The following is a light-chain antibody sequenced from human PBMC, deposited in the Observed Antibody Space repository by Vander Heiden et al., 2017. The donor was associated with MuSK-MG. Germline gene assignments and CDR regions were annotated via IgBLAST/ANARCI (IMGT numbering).Light chain of an antibody. CDR3: LQDYSFPNT. CDR2: EAS. J-gene: IGKJ2*01. CDR1: QAIRSD. Sequence: IQMTQSPSSLSASIGDRVIITCRASQAIRSDLGWYQQRPGKAPILLISEASNVQGGVPSRFSGSGSGREFSLTISGLQSEDFATYYCLQDYSFPNTFGQGTKLEMK. V-gene: IGKV1-6*01.